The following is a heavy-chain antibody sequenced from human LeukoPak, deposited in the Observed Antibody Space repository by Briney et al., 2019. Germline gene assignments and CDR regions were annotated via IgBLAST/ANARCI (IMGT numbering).Heavy chain of an antibody. J-gene: IGHJ4*02. D-gene: IGHD3-10*01. CDR3: AKDPRELWFGEDY. CDR2: ISGSGGNT. V-gene: IGHV3-23*01. CDR1: GFTFSSYA. Sequence: SGGSLRLSCAASGFTFSSYAMSWVRQAPGKGLEWVSAISGSGGNTYYADSVKGRFTISRDKSKNTLYLQMNSLRAEDTTVYYCAKDPRELWFGEDYWGQGTLVTISS.